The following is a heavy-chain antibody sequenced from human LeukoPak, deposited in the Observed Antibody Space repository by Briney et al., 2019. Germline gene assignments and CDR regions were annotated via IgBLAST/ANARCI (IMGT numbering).Heavy chain of an antibody. V-gene: IGHV3-11*06. Sequence: PGGSLRLSCAASGFTFSDYYMSWIRQAPGKGLEWVSYISRNSYTNYADSVKGRFTISRDNAKNSLYLQMASLRAEDTAVYYCARGVTTIYWGQGTLVTVSS. CDR2: ISRNSYT. J-gene: IGHJ4*02. D-gene: IGHD4-17*01. CDR1: GFTFSDYY. CDR3: ARGVTTIY.